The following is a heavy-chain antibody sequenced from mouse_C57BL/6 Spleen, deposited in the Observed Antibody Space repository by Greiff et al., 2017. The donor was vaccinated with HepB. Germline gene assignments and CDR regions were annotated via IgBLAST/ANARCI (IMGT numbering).Heavy chain of an antibody. CDR3: TREEDSNFSWFAY. D-gene: IGHD2-5*01. J-gene: IGHJ3*01. V-gene: IGHV1-15*01. CDR1: GYTFTDYE. Sequence: LKQSGAELVRPGASVTLSCKASGYTFTDYEMHWVKQTPVHGLEWIGAIDPETGGTAYNQKFKGKAILTADKSSSTAYMELRSLTSEDSAVYYCTREEDSNFSWFAYWGQGTLVTVSA. CDR2: IDPETGGT.